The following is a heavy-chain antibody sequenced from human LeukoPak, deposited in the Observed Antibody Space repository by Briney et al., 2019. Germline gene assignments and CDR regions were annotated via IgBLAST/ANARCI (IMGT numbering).Heavy chain of an antibody. CDR1: GFTFSTYG. D-gene: IGHD4-17*01. J-gene: IGHJ6*03. V-gene: IGHV3-30*02. CDR3: AKDRDYGDYPSAYYYYMDV. CDR2: IRYDGTNK. Sequence: GGSLRLSCAASGFTFSTYGIHWVRQAPGRGLEWVASIRYDGTNKWYADSVKGRFTISRDNSKNMLYLQMNSLRAEVTAVYHCAKDRDYGDYPSAYYYYMDVWGKGTTVTVSS.